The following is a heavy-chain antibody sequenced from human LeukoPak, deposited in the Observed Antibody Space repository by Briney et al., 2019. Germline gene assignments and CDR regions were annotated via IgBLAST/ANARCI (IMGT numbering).Heavy chain of an antibody. J-gene: IGHJ4*02. V-gene: IGHV3-20*04. D-gene: IGHD5-12*01. CDR1: GFTFDDYG. CDR2: INWNGGST. Sequence: GGSLRLSCAASGFTFDDYGMSWVRQAPGKGLEWVSGINWNGGSTGYADSVKGRLTISRDNAKNSLYLQMNSLRAEDTAVYYCARGDSGYGLRDYWGQGTLVTVSS. CDR3: ARGDSGYGLRDY.